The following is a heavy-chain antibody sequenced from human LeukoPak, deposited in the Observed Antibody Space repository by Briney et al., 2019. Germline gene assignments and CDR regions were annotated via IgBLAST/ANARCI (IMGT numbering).Heavy chain of an antibody. J-gene: IGHJ5*02. Sequence: SETLSLTCAVSGGSISSSNWWSWVRQPPGKGLEWIGEIYHSGSTNYNPSLKSRVTISVDKSKNQFSLKLSSVTAADTAVYYCARTDSSSWYKGGFDPWGQGTLVTVSS. CDR2: IYHSGST. CDR3: ARTDSSSWYKGGFDP. V-gene: IGHV4-4*02. CDR1: GGSISSSNW. D-gene: IGHD6-13*01.